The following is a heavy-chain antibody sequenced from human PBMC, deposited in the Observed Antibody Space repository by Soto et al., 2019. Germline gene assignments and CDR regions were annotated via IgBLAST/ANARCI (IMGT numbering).Heavy chain of an antibody. CDR2: ISWNSGSI. D-gene: IGHD3-16*01. CDR3: AKDMAHYDYIWGSSDY. V-gene: IGHV3-9*01. J-gene: IGHJ4*02. Sequence: PGGSLRLSCAASGFTFDDYAMHWVRQAPGKGLEWVSGISWNSGSIGYADSVKGRFTISRDNAKNSLYLQMNSLRAEDTALYYCAKDMAHYDYIWGSSDYWGQGTLVTVSS. CDR1: GFTFDDYA.